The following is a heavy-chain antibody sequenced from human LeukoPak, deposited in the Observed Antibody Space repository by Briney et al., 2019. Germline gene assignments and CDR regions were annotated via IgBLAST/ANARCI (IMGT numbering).Heavy chain of an antibody. CDR3: ARMSTSWYADY. V-gene: IGHV1-2*02. J-gene: IGHJ4*02. CDR1: GYTFTAYY. CDR2: INPNSGGT. D-gene: IGHD6-13*01. Sequence: ASVKVSCKASGYTFTAYYMHWVRQAPGQGLEWMGWINPNSGGTDFAQIFQGRVTMTRDTSISTAYMELTSLRSDDTAVYYCARMSTSWYADYWGQGTLVTVSS.